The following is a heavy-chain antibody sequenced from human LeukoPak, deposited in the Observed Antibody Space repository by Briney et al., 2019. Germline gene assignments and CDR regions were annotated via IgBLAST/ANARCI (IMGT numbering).Heavy chain of an antibody. V-gene: IGHV4-59*08. CDR2: IYYSGST. CDR3: ARHPYCGGDCHLNAFDI. CDR1: GGSISSYY. Sequence: TSETLSLTCTVSGGSISSYYWSWIRQPPGKGLEWIGYIYYSGSTNYNPSLKSRVTISVDTSKNQFSLKLSSVTAADTAVYYCARHPYCGGDCHLNAFDIWGQGTMVTVSS. D-gene: IGHD2-21*02. J-gene: IGHJ3*02.